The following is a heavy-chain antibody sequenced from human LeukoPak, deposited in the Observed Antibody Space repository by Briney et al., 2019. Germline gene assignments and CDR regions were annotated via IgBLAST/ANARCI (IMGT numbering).Heavy chain of an antibody. J-gene: IGHJ4*01. V-gene: IGHV3-33*01. D-gene: IGHD7-27*01. CDR2: IWYDGSKT. CDR3: ARYNTGGSDY. Sequence: AGVSLRLSCAASGFTFSSYGMHWVRQAPGKGLEWVAVIWYDGSKTYYADSVKGRFTISRDNSKNTLYLQMSSLRADDTAVYYCARYNTGGSDYWGQGTLVTVSS. CDR1: GFTFSSYG.